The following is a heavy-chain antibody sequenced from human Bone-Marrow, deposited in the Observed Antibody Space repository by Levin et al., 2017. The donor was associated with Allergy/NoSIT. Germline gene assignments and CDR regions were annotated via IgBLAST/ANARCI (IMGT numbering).Heavy chain of an antibody. CDR3: ARELQSANYDFWSGYSNYFDY. D-gene: IGHD3-3*01. V-gene: IGHV4-4*07. Sequence: SETLSLTCTVSGGSISSYYWSWIRQPAGKGLEWIGRIYTSGSTNYNPSLKSRVTMSVDTSKNQFSLKLSSVTAADTAVYYCARELQSANYDFWSGYSNYFDYWGQGTLVTVSS. CDR1: GGSISSYY. J-gene: IGHJ4*02. CDR2: IYTSGST.